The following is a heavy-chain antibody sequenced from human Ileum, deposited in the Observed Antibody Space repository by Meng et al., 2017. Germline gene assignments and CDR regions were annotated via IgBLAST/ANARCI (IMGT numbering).Heavy chain of an antibody. CDR2: AGT. CDR3: ARDHWGSLDY. D-gene: IGHD7-27*01. Sequence: AEPQGSGPGLVRPSEPLSLICTVSGGSVSTSDYQWGWIRQPPGKGLEWIGYAGTNYNPSLKSRVTISVDTSKRQFSLKLTSVTAADTAVYYCARDHWGSLDYWGQGILVTVSS. J-gene: IGHJ4*02. V-gene: IGHV4-61*08. CDR1: GGSVSTSDYQ.